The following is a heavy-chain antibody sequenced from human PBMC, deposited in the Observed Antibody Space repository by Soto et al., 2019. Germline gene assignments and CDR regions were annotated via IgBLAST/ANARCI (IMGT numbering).Heavy chain of an antibody. Sequence: RASVKVSCKASGGTFSSYAISWVRQAPGQGLEWMGGIIPIFGTANYAQKFQGRVTITADESTSTAYMELSSLRSEDTAVYYCASHRYSSSQLTFDYWGQGTLVTVSS. CDR1: GGTFSSYA. V-gene: IGHV1-69*13. J-gene: IGHJ4*02. CDR2: IIPIFGTA. D-gene: IGHD6-13*01. CDR3: ASHRYSSSQLTFDY.